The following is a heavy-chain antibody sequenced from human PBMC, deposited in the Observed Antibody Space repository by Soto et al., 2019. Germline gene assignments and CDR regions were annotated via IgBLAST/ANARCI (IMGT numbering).Heavy chain of an antibody. V-gene: IGHV1-3*01. CDR2: INAGNGNT. CDR1: GYTFTSYA. Sequence: QGQLVQSGAEVKKPGASVKVSCKDSGYTFTSYAMHWVRQAPGQRREWMGWINAGNGNTKYSQKVQGRVTITRDTSASTAYMELSSLRSEDTAVYYCARGGSLYWYFDLWGRGTLVTVSS. J-gene: IGHJ2*01. D-gene: IGHD1-26*01. CDR3: ARGGSLYWYFDL.